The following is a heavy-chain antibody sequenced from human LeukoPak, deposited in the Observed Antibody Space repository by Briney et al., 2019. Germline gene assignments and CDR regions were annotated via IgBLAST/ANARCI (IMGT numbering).Heavy chain of an antibody. D-gene: IGHD1-1*01. J-gene: IGHJ4*02. Sequence: GGSLRLSCAASGFTFSGYSMNWVRQAPGKGLEWVSYMSSSSSIIYYADSVKGRFTISRDNAKNSLYLQMNSLRAEDTAVYYCARIHNLGILAHFDYWGQGTLVTVSS. CDR3: ARIHNLGILAHFDY. CDR1: GFTFSGYS. V-gene: IGHV3-48*04. CDR2: MSSSSSII.